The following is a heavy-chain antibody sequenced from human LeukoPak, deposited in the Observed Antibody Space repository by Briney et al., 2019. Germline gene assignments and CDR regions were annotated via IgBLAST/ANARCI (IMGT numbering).Heavy chain of an antibody. CDR2: ISSSGSYI. Sequence: KSGGSLRLSCAASGFTFSSYEMNWVRQAPGKGLEWVSYISSSGSYIYYADSVKGRFTISRDNAKNSLYLQMNSLRAEDTAVYYCARDNSVEDTAWWFDPWGQGTLVTVSS. D-gene: IGHD4-23*01. V-gene: IGHV3-21*05. CDR1: GFTFSSYE. CDR3: ARDNSVEDTAWWFDP. J-gene: IGHJ5*02.